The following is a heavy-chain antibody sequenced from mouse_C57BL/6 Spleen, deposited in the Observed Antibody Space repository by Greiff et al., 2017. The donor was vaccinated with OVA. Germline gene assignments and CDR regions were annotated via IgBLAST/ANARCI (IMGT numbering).Heavy chain of an antibody. V-gene: IGHV1-69*01. CDR1: GYTFTSYW. CDR3: ARSGDCDRYLDY. Sequence: QVQLQQPGAELVMPGASVKLSCKASGYTFTSYWMHWVKQRPGQGLEWIGEIDPSDSYTNYNQKFKGKSTLTVDKSSSTAYMQLSSLTSEDSAVYYCARSGDCDRYLDYWGQGTTLTVSS. CDR2: IDPSDSYT. J-gene: IGHJ2*01. D-gene: IGHD3-1*01.